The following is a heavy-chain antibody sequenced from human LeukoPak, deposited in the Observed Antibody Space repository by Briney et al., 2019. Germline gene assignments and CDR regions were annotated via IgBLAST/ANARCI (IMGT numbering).Heavy chain of an antibody. V-gene: IGHV4-61*02. CDR3: ARADYYGSGSYYWVAGWFDP. D-gene: IGHD3-10*01. CDR2: IHTSGST. Sequence: SQTLSLTCTVSGGSISSGSYYWSWIRQPAGKGLEWIGRIHTSGSTNYNPSLKSRVTISVDTSKNQFSLKLSSVTAADTAVYYCARADYYGSGSYYWVAGWFDPWGQGTLVTVSS. J-gene: IGHJ5*02. CDR1: GGSISSGSYY.